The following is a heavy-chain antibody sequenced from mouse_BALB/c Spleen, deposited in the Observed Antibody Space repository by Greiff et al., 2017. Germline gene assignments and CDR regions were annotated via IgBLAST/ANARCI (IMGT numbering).Heavy chain of an antibody. CDR2: ISSGGGST. J-gene: IGHJ4*01. D-gene: IGHD1-1*01. CDR3: ARHELRYYYAMDY. CDR1: GFAFSSYD. V-gene: IGHV5-12-1*01. Sequence: EVNLVESGGGLVKPGGSLKLSCAASGFAFSSYDMSWVRQTPEKRLEWVAYISSGGGSTYYPDTVKGRFTISRDNAKNTLYLQMSSLKSEDTAMYYCARHELRYYYAMDYWGQGTSVTVSS.